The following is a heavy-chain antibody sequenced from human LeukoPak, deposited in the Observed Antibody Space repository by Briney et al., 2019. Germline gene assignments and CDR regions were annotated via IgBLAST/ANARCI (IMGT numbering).Heavy chain of an antibody. J-gene: IGHJ3*02. V-gene: IGHV4-34*01. CDR2: INHSGST. CDR1: GGSFSGYY. D-gene: IGHD1-7*01. CDR3: ARAGNYELDAFDI. Sequence: SETLSLTCAVYGGSFSGYYWSWIRQPPGKGLEWIGEINHSGSTNYNPSLKSRVTISVDTSKNQFSLELSSVTAADTAVYYCARAGNYELDAFDIWGQGTMVTVSS.